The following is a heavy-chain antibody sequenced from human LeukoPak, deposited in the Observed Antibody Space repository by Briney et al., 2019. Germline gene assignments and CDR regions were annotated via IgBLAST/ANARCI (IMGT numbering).Heavy chain of an antibody. CDR3: ASPSSWYAYYFDY. CDR1: GGTFSSYA. CDR2: IIPIFGTA. V-gene: IGHV1-69*13. J-gene: IGHJ4*02. D-gene: IGHD6-13*01. Sequence: SVTVSCTASGGTFSSYAISWVRQAPGQGLEWMGGIIPIFGTANYAQKFQGRVTITADESTSTAYMELSSLRSEDTAVYYCASPSSWYAYYFDYWGQGTLVTVSS.